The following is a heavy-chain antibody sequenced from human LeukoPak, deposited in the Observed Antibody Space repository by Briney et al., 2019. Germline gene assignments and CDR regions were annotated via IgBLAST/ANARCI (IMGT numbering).Heavy chain of an antibody. V-gene: IGHV3-13*01. CDR1: GFTFSNHD. CDR2: INPVGDT. J-gene: IGHJ3*02. D-gene: IGHD4-23*01. Sequence: PGGSLRLSCAASGFTFSNHDMHWVRQATGKGLEWGSSINPVGDTYYPGSAKGRFTISRENVKSALYLQMNSLKTEDTAVYYCTRWGGGNPTEAFDIWGQGTMVTVSS. CDR3: TRWGGGNPTEAFDI.